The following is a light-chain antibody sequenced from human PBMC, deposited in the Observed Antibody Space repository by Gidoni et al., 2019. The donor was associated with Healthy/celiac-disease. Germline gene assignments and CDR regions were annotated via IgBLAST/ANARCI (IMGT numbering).Light chain of an antibody. CDR2: DVS. Sequence: QSALTQPASESGSPGQSITISCTGTSSDVGGYNYVSWYQQHPGKAPKLMIYDVSNRPSGVSNRFSGSKSGNTASLTISGLQAEDEADYYCSSYTSSSTNYVFGTGTKVTVL. CDR1: SSDVGGYNY. CDR3: SSYTSSSTNYV. J-gene: IGLJ1*01. V-gene: IGLV2-14*01.